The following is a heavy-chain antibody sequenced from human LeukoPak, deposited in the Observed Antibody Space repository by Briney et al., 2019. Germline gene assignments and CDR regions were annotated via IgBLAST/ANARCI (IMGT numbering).Heavy chain of an antibody. V-gene: IGHV4-34*01. J-gene: IGHJ4*02. D-gene: IGHD3-16*01. CDR1: GGSFSGYY. CDR3: ARVRYRLAETYIDY. CDR2: INHRGST. Sequence: RTSETLSLTCVVYGGSFSGYYWNWIRQSPGKGLEWIGEINHRGSTNYNPSLKRRVTISLDTSKNQFSLKLSSVTAADTAVYYCARVRYRLAETYIDYWGQGTLVTVSS.